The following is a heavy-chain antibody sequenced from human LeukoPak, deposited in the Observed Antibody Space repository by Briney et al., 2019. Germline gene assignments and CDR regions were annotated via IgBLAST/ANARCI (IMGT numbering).Heavy chain of an antibody. CDR3: AHRLRGYSSYATGVFDY. CDR2: IYWDDDT. D-gene: IGHD5-12*01. J-gene: IGHJ4*02. CDR1: GFSLSTGAVG. V-gene: IGHV2-5*02. Sequence: SGPTLVKPTQTLTLTCTFSGFSLSTGAVGVGWIRQPPGKALEWLALIYWDDDTRYSPSLKSRLTITKDTSKNQVVLTMTNMDAVDTATCYCAHRLRGYSSYATGVFDYWGQGTLVTVSS.